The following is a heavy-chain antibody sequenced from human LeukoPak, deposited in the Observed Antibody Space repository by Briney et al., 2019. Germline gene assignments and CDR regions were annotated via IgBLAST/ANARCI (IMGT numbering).Heavy chain of an antibody. D-gene: IGHD5-24*01. CDR1: GYIFTGYY. Sequence: GASVKVSCKASGYIFTGYYIHWVRQAPGQGLEWMGLINPGGDNTNYAQNFQGRVTMTRDTSASTVYMELSSLRSEDTAIYYCARIRDGYNDAYDIWGQGTVVTVPS. CDR3: ARIRDGYNDAYDI. V-gene: IGHV1-46*01. CDR2: INPGGDNT. J-gene: IGHJ3*02.